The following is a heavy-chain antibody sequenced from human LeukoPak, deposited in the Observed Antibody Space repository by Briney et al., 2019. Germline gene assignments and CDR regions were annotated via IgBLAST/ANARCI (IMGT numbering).Heavy chain of an antibody. CDR1: GGSISSYY. V-gene: IGHV4-59*01. Sequence: PSETLSLTCTVSGGSISSYYWSWIRQPPGKGLEWIGYIYYSGSTNYNPSLKSRVTISVDTSKNQFSLKLSSVTAADTAVYYCARVRYYDSSGYQEGPYFDYWGEGTLVTVSS. J-gene: IGHJ4*02. CDR2: IYYSGST. D-gene: IGHD3-22*01. CDR3: ARVRYYDSSGYQEGPYFDY.